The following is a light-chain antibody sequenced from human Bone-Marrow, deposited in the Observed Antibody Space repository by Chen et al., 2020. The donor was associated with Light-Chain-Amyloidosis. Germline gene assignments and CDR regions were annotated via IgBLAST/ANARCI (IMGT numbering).Light chain of an antibody. CDR1: SSDVGNYDY. J-gene: IGLJ3*02. V-gene: IGLV2-14*01. CDR2: EVS. CDR3: SSYTRRSTLV. Sequence: QSALTQPASVSGSPGQSITISCTGTSSDVGNYDYVSWYQHHPAKAPKLIIYEVSNRPSGVSIRFSGAKSDNTASLTISGLLAEDEADYYCSSYTRRSTLVFGGGTKLTVL.